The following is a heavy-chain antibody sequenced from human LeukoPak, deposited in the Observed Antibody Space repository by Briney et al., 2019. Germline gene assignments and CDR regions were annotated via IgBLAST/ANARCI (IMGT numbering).Heavy chain of an antibody. V-gene: IGHV1-46*01. CDR3: ARDDNYGIFVNVDY. D-gene: IGHD4-11*01. J-gene: IGHJ4*02. CDR1: GYTFTSNY. CDR2: ISPSGGST. Sequence: ASVKVSCKAFGYTFTSNYMHWVRQAPGQGPEWMGVISPSGGSTTYAQKFQGRVTLTRDMSTSTAYMELSSLRSDDTAVYYCARDDNYGIFVNVDYWGQGTLVTVSS.